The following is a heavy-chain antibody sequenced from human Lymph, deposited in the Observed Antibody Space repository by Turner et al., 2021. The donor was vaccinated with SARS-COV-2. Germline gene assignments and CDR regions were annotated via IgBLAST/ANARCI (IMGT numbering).Heavy chain of an antibody. D-gene: IGHD5-12*01. Sequence: EVQLVESWGVVVQPGGSLRLSWAASGSTFDDYAMHWVRQAPGKGLEWVSLISGDGGSTYYADSVKGRFTISRDDSKNSLYLQINSLRTEDTALYYCAKEGLSGRRLQFVPYFAYWGQGTLVSVSS. CDR1: GSTFDDYA. J-gene: IGHJ4*02. CDR2: ISGDGGST. CDR3: AKEGLSGRRLQFVPYFAY. V-gene: IGHV3-43*02.